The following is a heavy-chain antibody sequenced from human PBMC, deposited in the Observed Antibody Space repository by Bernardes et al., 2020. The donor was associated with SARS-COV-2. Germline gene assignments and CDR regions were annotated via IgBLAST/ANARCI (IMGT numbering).Heavy chain of an antibody. CDR2: INDSGST. J-gene: IGHJ2*01. CDR3: ARGSAAVVSHFMLLFANWYFDL. Sequence: SEPLSLTCAVYSGSFSGYYWSWIRQTPGKGLEWIGEINDSGSTKYNPALKSRVTISVDPSKNQFPLKLNSVTAADTAVYYCARGSAAVVSHFMLLFANWYFDLWGRGTLVTVSS. CDR1: SGSFSGYY. V-gene: IGHV4-34*01. D-gene: IGHD2-15*01.